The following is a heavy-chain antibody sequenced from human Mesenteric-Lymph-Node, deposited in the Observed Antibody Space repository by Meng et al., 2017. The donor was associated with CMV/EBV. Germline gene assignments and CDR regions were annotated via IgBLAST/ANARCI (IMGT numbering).Heavy chain of an antibody. CDR2: ISWNSGSI. J-gene: IGHJ4*02. CDR1: GFTFDDYA. D-gene: IGHD1-26*01. Sequence: SLKISCAASGFTFDDYAMHWVRQAPGKGLEWVSGISWNSGSIGYADSVKGRFTISRDNAKNSLYLQMNSLRAEDMALYYCAKEGSGFVDYWGQGTLVTVSS. V-gene: IGHV3-9*03. CDR3: AKEGSGFVDY.